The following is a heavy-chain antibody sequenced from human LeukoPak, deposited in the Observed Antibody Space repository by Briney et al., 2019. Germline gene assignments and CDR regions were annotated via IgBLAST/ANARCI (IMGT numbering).Heavy chain of an antibody. CDR3: TRPPVAGEDY. CDR1: GFDFSDSA. CDR2: IRSKANNYAT. D-gene: IGHD6-19*01. Sequence: PGRSLRLSCAASGFDFSDSAMYWVRQASGRGLEWVGRIRSKANNYATTYAASVKGRFTTSRDDSKNTAYLQMNSLKTEDTAVYYCTRPPVAGEDYWGQGTLVTVSS. V-gene: IGHV3-73*01. J-gene: IGHJ4*02.